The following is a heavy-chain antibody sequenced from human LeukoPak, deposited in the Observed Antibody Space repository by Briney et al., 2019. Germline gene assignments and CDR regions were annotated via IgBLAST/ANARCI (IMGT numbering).Heavy chain of an antibody. CDR3: ARQTSLGFDI. Sequence: SETLSLTCTVSDGSISSSAYHWAWTRQPPGKGLEWIGNIYYSGGTYYKPSLKSRITISLDTSKNQFSLRLSSVTAADTAVYYCARQTSLGFDIWGQGTMVTVSS. V-gene: IGHV4-39*01. J-gene: IGHJ3*02. CDR2: IYYSGGT. CDR1: DGSISSSAYH.